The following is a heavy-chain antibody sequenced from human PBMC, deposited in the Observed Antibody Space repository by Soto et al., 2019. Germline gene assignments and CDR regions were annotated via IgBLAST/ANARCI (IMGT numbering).Heavy chain of an antibody. CDR1: GGSFSGYY. J-gene: IGHJ6*02. CDR2: INHSGST. D-gene: IGHD6-13*01. Sequence: SETLSLTCAVYGGSFSGYYWSWIRQPPGEGLEWIGEINHSGSTNYYPSLMSRVTISGDTSKNQFSLKLSAVTAADTAVYYCARVLASSSWYGAYYYYYGMDVWGQGTTVTVSS. V-gene: IGHV4-34*01. CDR3: ARVLASSSWYGAYYYYYGMDV.